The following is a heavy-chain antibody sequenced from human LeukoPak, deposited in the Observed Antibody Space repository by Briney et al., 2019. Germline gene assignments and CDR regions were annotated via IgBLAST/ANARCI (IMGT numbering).Heavy chain of an antibody. CDR2: INPNSGGT. J-gene: IGHJ5*02. CDR1: GYTFTGYY. Sequence: GASVKVSCKASGYTFTGYYMHWVRQAPGQGLEWMGWINPNSGGTNYAQKFQGWVTMTRDTSISTAYMELSRLRSDDTAVYYCARGFVSYYGSGSYPWGQGTLVTVSS. CDR3: ARGFVSYYGSGSYP. D-gene: IGHD3-10*01. V-gene: IGHV1-2*04.